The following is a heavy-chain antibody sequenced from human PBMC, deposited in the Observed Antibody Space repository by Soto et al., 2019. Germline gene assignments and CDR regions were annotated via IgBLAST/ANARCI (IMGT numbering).Heavy chain of an antibody. D-gene: IGHD3-16*01. CDR3: ARPETHYGAFDI. Sequence: RGSLKLSCKGSGYSFTSYWIGWVRQMPGKGLEWMGIIYPGDSDTRYSPSFQGQVTISADKSISTAYLQWSSLKASDTAMYYCARPETHYGAFDIWGQGTMVTVSS. CDR2: IYPGDSDT. V-gene: IGHV5-51*01. J-gene: IGHJ3*02. CDR1: GYSFTSYW.